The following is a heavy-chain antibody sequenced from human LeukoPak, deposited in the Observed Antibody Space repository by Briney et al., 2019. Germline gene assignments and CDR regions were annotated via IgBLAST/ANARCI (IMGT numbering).Heavy chain of an antibody. Sequence: GGSLRLSCAASGFTFSSYSMNWVRQAPGKGLEWVSAISSGSSYIYYADSVKGRFTISRDNAKNSLYLQMNSLRAEDTAVYYCARLEGYYDFWSGYYQDVDPWGQGTLVTVSS. CDR3: ARLEGYYDFWSGYYQDVDP. J-gene: IGHJ5*02. CDR1: GFTFSSYS. CDR2: ISSGSSYI. D-gene: IGHD3-3*01. V-gene: IGHV3-21*01.